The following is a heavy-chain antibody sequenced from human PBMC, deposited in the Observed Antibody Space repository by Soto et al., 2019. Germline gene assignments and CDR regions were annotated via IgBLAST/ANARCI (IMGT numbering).Heavy chain of an antibody. V-gene: IGHV3-23*01. CDR2: VSANGRNT. CDR1: GFTFSSYA. Sequence: GGSLRLSCAASGFTFSSYAMNWVRQAPGKGLEWVSSVSANGRNTYYADSVKGRFTISRDNSKNTLYLQMNSLRAEDTAVYYCAKDKPSLAVWGQGTTVTVSS. CDR3: AKDKPSLAV. J-gene: IGHJ6*02.